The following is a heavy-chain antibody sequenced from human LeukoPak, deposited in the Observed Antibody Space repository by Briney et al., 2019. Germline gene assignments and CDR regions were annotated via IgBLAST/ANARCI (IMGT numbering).Heavy chain of an antibody. J-gene: IGHJ4*02. D-gene: IGHD1-26*01. CDR2: ISGSGGST. CDR3: AKDRSIGTYYTFDH. Sequence: GGSLRLSCAASGFTFSSYGMSWVRQAPGKGLEWVSAISGSGGSTYYADSVKGRFTVSRDNSNNRLYLHMSGLTAADTAVYYCAKDRSIGTYYTFDHWGQGSLVTVSS. CDR1: GFTFSSYG. V-gene: IGHV3-23*01.